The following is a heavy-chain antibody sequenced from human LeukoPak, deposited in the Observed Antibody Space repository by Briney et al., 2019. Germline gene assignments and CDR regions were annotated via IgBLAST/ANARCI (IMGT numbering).Heavy chain of an antibody. CDR3: ARASDIVLVVAATPYFDY. V-gene: IGHV1-18*01. J-gene: IGHJ4*02. CDR2: ISAYNGNT. Sequence: ASVKVSCKASGYSFSSYGISWARQAPGQGLEWMGWISAYNGNTNYAQKLQGRVSMTIDTSTRTAYMELRSLRSDDTAVYFCARASDIVLVVAATPYFDYWGQGTLVTVSS. CDR1: GYSFSSYG. D-gene: IGHD2-15*01.